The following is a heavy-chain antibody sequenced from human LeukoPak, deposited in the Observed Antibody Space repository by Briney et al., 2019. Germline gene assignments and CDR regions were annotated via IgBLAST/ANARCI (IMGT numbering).Heavy chain of an antibody. CDR1: KFTFSSYA. CDR2: IIGSGGTT. CDR3: AKDHESGYDYVWGSYRYSFAY. D-gene: IGHD3-16*02. Sequence: GALRLSCAASKFTFSSYAMSWVRQAPGEGLEWVSTIIGSGGTTYYADSVKGRFTSSRDNAKNTLYLQMNSLRAEDTAVYYCAKDHESGYDYVWGSYRYSFAYWGQGTLVTVSS. J-gene: IGHJ4*02. V-gene: IGHV3-23*01.